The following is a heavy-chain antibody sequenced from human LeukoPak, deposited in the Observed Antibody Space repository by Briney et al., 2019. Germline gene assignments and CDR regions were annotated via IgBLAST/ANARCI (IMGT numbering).Heavy chain of an antibody. CDR3: AKDSGRGLVGATGLDY. CDR2: IRYDGSNK. V-gene: IGHV3-30*02. CDR1: GFTFSTYG. Sequence: GGSLRLSCAASGFAASGFTFSTYGMHWVRQAPGKGLEWVAFIRYDGSNKYYADSVKGRFTISRDNSKNTLYLQMNSLRAEDTAVYYCAKDSGRGLVGATGLDYWGQGTLVTVSS. D-gene: IGHD1-26*01. J-gene: IGHJ4*02.